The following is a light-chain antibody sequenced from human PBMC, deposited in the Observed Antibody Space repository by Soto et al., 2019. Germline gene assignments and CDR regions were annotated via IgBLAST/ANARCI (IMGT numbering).Light chain of an antibody. Sequence: QAVVTQEPSLTVSPGGTVTLTCGSSTGAVTSGHYPYWFQQKPGQAPRTLIYDTTNKHSWTPARFSGSLLGGKAALTLAGAQTDDEADYYCLLSYTGTNWVFGGGTKLTVL. CDR1: TGAVTSGHY. CDR2: DTT. CDR3: LLSYTGTNWV. V-gene: IGLV7-46*01. J-gene: IGLJ3*02.